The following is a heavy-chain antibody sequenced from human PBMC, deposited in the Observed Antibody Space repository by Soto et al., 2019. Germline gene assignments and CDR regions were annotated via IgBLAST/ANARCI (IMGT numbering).Heavy chain of an antibody. V-gene: IGHV5-51*01. J-gene: IGHJ1*01. D-gene: IGHD2-15*01. CDR3: ARSAGNAGRFSEY. CDR2: IYPGDSDT. Sequence: GESLKISCKGSGYTFTSYWIGWVRQMPGVGLEWLGVIYPGDSDTRYSPSFQGQVTISADKSINTTYLQWGSLNASDSAIYYCARSAGNAGRFSEYSGQGSQATVSS. CDR1: GYTFTSYW.